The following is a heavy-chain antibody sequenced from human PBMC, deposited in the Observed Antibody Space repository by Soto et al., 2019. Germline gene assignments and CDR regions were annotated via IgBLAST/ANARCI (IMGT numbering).Heavy chain of an antibody. CDR2: ISGRGGST. CDR3: AKDLKYQVLPFEH. Sequence: PGGSLILSCAASGFTFSSYAMTWVRQAPEKGLEWVSGISGRGGSTYSADSVKGRFTISRDNSKNTLYLQMNSLRAEDTAVYYCAKDLKYQVLPFEHWGQGSLATDPS. V-gene: IGHV3-23*01. CDR1: GFTFSSYA. D-gene: IGHD2-2*01. J-gene: IGHJ4*02.